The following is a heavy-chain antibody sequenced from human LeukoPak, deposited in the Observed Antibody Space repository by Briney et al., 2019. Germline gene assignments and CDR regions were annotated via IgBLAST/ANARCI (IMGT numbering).Heavy chain of an antibody. CDR3: VSFYETY. CDR2: INSDGSWT. CDR1: GFTFSDYW. D-gene: IGHD2/OR15-2a*01. J-gene: IGHJ4*02. V-gene: IGHV3-74*01. Sequence: GGSLRLSCAASGFTFSDYWMHWVRQAPGKGLVWVSHINSDGSWTSYADSVKGRFTISKDNAKNTVYLQMNNLRAEDTAVYYCVSFYETYWGRGTLVTVSS.